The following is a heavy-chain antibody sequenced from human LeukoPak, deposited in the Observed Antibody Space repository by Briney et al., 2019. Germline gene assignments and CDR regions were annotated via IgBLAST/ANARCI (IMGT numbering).Heavy chain of an antibody. V-gene: IGHV1-46*01. CDR1: GYTFTGYY. CDR3: ARAMPTLDAFDI. Sequence: ASVKVSCKASGYTFTGYYMHWVRQAPGQGLEWMGIINPSGGSTSYAQKFQGRVTMTRDMSTSTVYMERSSLRSEDTAVYYCARAMPTLDAFDIWGQGTMVTVSS. CDR2: INPSGGST. D-gene: IGHD2-2*01. J-gene: IGHJ3*02.